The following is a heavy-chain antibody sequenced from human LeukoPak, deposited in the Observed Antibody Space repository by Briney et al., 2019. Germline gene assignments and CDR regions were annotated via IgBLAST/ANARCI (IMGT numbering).Heavy chain of an antibody. Sequence: ASVKVSCKTSGYTFTNYDINWVRQATGQGLEWLGWMSPNNGDTGYAQKFQGRVTMTRDTSTNTAYMELSGLTSVDTAVYYCARNPPRTGDFNSWGQGALVTVSS. CDR1: GYTFTNYD. V-gene: IGHV1-8*01. CDR3: ARNPPRTGDFNS. D-gene: IGHD7-27*01. J-gene: IGHJ4*02. CDR2: MSPNNGDT.